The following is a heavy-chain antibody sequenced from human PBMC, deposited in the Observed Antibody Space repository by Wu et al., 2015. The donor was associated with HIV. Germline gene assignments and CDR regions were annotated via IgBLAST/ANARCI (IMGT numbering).Heavy chain of an antibody. V-gene: IGHV1-69*13. Sequence: QVQLVQSGAEVKKPGSSVKISCKTSGGTFSNYAINWARQAPGQGLEWVGRIIPMFGASDYARKFQGRVTITADDSTSTVYMELRSLRSQDTALYFCARRQQLVDQWGQGTLVTVSS. CDR3: ARRQQLVDQ. J-gene: IGHJ4*02. CDR2: IIPMFGAS. CDR1: GGTFSNYA. D-gene: IGHD6-13*01.